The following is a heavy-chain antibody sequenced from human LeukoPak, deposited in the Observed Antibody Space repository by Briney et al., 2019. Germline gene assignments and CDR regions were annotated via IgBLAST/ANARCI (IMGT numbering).Heavy chain of an antibody. CDR2: IFHSGNS. CDR3: ARVTYVDDMLYQYFDY. D-gene: IGHD4-17*01. J-gene: IGHJ4*02. V-gene: IGHV4-38-2*01. CDR1: SYSISSCSY. Sequence: SETLSLTCAVSSYSISSCSYWGWIRQSPGKGLEWVGRIFHSGNSYYNPSLKSRLTMSVDTSKNQFSLKLTSVTAADTALYYCARVTYVDDMLYQYFDYWGQGILVTVSS.